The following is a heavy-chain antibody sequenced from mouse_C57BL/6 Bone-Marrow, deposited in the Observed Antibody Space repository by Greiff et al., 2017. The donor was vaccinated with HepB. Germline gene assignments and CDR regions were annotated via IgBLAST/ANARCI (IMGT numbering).Heavy chain of an antibody. Sequence: VQLQQPGAELVKPGASVKISCKASGYSFTGYYMNWVKQSPEKSLEWIGEINPSTGGTTYNQKFKAKATLTVDKSSSTAYMQLKSLTSEDSAVYYCARGAMDYWGQGTSVTVSS. CDR3: ARGAMDY. CDR2: INPSTGGT. CDR1: GYSFTGYY. V-gene: IGHV1-42*01. J-gene: IGHJ4*01.